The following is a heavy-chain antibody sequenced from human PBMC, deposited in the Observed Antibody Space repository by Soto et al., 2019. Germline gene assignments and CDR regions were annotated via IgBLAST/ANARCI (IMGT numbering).Heavy chain of an antibody. Sequence: QVQLEQSGAEVKKPGASVKVSCKASGYTFSSWDINWVRQATGQGLEWRGWVDPHSDNRGYAQKFQGRVTLTRDSDLTTVYMAWSSRRSGDAAVYFCANYRTISPVGFGIWGQGTMVCVSS. CDR3: ANYRTISPVGFGI. V-gene: IGHV1-8*01. D-gene: IGHD3-9*01. J-gene: IGHJ3*02. CDR1: GYTFSSWD. CDR2: VDPHSDNR.